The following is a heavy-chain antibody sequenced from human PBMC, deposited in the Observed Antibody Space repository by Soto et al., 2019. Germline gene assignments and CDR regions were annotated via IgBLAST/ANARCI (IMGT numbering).Heavy chain of an antibody. J-gene: IGHJ6*03. Sequence: SETLSLTCAVSSGSISSSNWWSWVRQPPGKGLEWIGEIYHSGSTNYNPSLKSRVTISVDKSKNQFSLKLSSVTAADTAVYYCARELGYCSGGSCYSWNYYYYMDVWGKGTTVTVSS. V-gene: IGHV4-4*02. CDR1: SGSISSSNW. D-gene: IGHD2-15*01. CDR2: IYHSGST. CDR3: ARELGYCSGGSCYSWNYYYYMDV.